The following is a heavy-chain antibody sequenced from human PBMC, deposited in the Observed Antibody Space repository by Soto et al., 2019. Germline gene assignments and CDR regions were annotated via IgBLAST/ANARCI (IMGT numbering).Heavy chain of an antibody. CDR3: ARDVLYDSSGVIDY. CDR2: IWYDGNPK. J-gene: IGHJ4*02. Sequence: GGSLRLSCAASGFSFNSHGMHWVRQAPGKGLEWVAVIWYDGNPKYYADSVKGRFTISRDNSKNALYLEMNSLRAEDTAVYYCARDVLYDSSGVIDYWGQGXLVTVYS. CDR1: GFSFNSHG. D-gene: IGHD3-22*01. V-gene: IGHV3-33*01.